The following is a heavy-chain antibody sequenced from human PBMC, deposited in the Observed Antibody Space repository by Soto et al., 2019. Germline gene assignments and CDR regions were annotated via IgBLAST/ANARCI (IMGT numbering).Heavy chain of an antibody. D-gene: IGHD6-19*01. CDR1: GFIVSTFY. J-gene: IGHJ4*02. CDR2: IYIDGST. V-gene: IGHV3-53*01. Sequence: LRLSCSASGFIVSTFYMSWVRQAPGKGLEWVSVIYIDGSTYYSDFVKGRFTISRDISQNTLFLQMTSLRVDDTAVYYCARLPAGSYSSDWYYFDLWGQGALVTVSS. CDR3: ARLPAGSYSSDWYYFDL.